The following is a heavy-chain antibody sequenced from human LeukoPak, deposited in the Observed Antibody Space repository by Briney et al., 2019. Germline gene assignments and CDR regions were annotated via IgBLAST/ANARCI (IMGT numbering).Heavy chain of an antibody. CDR3: ARGDEYYYDSRFDY. Sequence: SETLPLTCAVSGVSISSYYWSWIRQPAGKGLEWVGRIHTSGSINYNPSLKSRVTMSVDTSKNQFSLKLSSVTAADTAVYYCARGDEYYYDSRFDYWGQGTLVTVSS. V-gene: IGHV4-4*07. J-gene: IGHJ4*02. CDR1: GVSISSYY. CDR2: IHTSGSI. D-gene: IGHD3-22*01.